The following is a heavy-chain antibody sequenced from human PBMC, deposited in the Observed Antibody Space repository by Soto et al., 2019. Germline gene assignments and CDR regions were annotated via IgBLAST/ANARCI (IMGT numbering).Heavy chain of an antibody. V-gene: IGHV6-1*01. CDR1: GDSVSSNRAA. CDR3: ARDSSSSWSPGYYYGMDV. Sequence: SQTLSLTCAISGDSVSSNRAAWNWIRQSPSRGLEWLGRTYYRSKWYNDYAVSVKSRITINPDTSKNQFSLQLNSVTPEDTAVYYCARDSSSSWSPGYYYGMDVWGQGTTVTVSS. CDR2: TYYRSKWYN. D-gene: IGHD6-6*01. J-gene: IGHJ6*02.